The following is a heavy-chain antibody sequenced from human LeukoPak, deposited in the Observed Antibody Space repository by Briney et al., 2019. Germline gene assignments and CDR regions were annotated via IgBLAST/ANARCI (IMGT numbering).Heavy chain of an antibody. CDR1: GASISTYY. Sequence: SETLYLTCAVSGASISTYYWSWFRQPPGKGLEWIGYIYYSGSTNYNPSLGNRVTISVDTSKKQLSLKLSSVTAADTALYYCARAPGADAFDIWGQGTMVTVSS. J-gene: IGHJ3*02. CDR3: ARAPGADAFDI. D-gene: IGHD2-8*02. CDR2: IYYSGST. V-gene: IGHV4-59*01.